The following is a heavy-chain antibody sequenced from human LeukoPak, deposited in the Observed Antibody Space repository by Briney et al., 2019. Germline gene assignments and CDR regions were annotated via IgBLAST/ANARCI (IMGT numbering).Heavy chain of an antibody. J-gene: IGHJ4*01. CDR1: SGSISTSNYY. CDR3: ARKGNYFGSGIDY. V-gene: IGHV4-39*07. D-gene: IGHD3-10*01. Sequence: SETLSLTCTVSSGSISTSNYYWGWVRQPPGKALEWIGNIFYSGSTYYSPSLKSRVTISLDTSRNQFSLKLNSVTAADTAVYFCARKGNYFGSGIDYWGQEPWSPSPQ. CDR2: IFYSGST.